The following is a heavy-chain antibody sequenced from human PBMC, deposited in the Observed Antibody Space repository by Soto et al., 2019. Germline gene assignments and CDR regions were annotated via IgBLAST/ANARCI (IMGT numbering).Heavy chain of an antibody. D-gene: IGHD3-22*01. V-gene: IGHV1-69*13. J-gene: IGHJ4*02. CDR1: GGTFSSYA. Sequence: SVKVSCKASGGTFSSYAISWVRQAPGQGLEWMGGIIPIFGTANYAQKFQGRVTITADESTSTAYMELSSLRSEDTAVYYCASIVRTYYYDKPPDYWGQGTLVTAPQ. CDR2: IIPIFGTA. CDR3: ASIVRTYYYDKPPDY.